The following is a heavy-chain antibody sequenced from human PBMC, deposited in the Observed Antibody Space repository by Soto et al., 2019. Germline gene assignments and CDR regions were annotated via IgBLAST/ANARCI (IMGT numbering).Heavy chain of an antibody. CDR3: SRGPVAGPSYYYMDM. CDR1: GFPFSTYA. D-gene: IGHD6-19*01. CDR2: IGAAGDT. J-gene: IGHJ6*03. V-gene: IGHV3-13*01. Sequence: VLLVESGGGLVQPGGSLRLSCAASGFPFSTYAMHWVRQSPGKGLEWISAIGAAGDTYYSDSMKGRFTISRDNAKSSLYLQMNSLSAGDSAVYYCSRGPVAGPSYYYMDMWGKGTTVIVSS.